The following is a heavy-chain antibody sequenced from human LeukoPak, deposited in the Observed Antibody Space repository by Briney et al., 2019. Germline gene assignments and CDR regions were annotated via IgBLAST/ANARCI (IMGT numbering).Heavy chain of an antibody. D-gene: IGHD2-2*01. CDR1: GFTFSSYA. J-gene: IGHJ3*02. CDR3: ARAVVVVPAALSSGYVLGAFDI. CDR2: ISGSGGST. Sequence: PGGSLRLSCAASGFTFSSYAMSWVRQAPGKGLEWVSAISGSGGSTYYADSVKGRFTISRDNSKNTLYLQMNSLRAEDTAVYYCARAVVVVPAALSSGYVLGAFDIWGQGTMVTVSS. V-gene: IGHV3-23*01.